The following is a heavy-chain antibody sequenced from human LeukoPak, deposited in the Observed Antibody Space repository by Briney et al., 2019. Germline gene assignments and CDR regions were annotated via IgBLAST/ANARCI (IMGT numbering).Heavy chain of an antibody. V-gene: IGHV3-21*06. CDR3: VTEGYCRGGSCSSDAFDI. Sequence: GGSLRLSCAASGLTFSSYTMNWVRRAPGKGLEWVSSMTESGSYIYYADSVKGRFTISRDNAKNTLHLQMNSLGVEDTAVYYCVTEGYCRGGSCSSDAFDIWGQGTMVTVSS. J-gene: IGHJ3*02. CDR1: GLTFSSYT. CDR2: MTESGSYI. D-gene: IGHD2-15*01.